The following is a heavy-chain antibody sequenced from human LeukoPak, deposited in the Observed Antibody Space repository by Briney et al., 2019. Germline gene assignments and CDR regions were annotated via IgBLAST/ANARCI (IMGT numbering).Heavy chain of an antibody. CDR1: GGSISSYY. V-gene: IGHV4-34*01. CDR2: VNHSGST. J-gene: IGHJ4*02. CDR3: ARSGYSSGWFWLGIDY. Sequence: SETLSLTCTVSGGSISSYYWSWIRQPPGKGLEWIGEVNHSGSTNYNPSLKSRVTISVDTSKNQFSLKLSSVTAADTAVYYCARSGYSSGWFWLGIDYWGQGTLVTVSS. D-gene: IGHD6-19*01.